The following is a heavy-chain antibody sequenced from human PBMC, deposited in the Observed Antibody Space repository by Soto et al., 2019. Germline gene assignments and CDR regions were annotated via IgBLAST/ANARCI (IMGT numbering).Heavy chain of an antibody. V-gene: IGHV1-46*01. CDR1: GYTFTSYY. D-gene: IGHD3-3*01. CDR3: ARGGSITIFGVVTPRGMDV. J-gene: IGHJ6*02. CDR2: INPSGGST. Sequence: VSSVKVSCKASGYTFTSYYMHWVRQAPGQGLEWMGIINPSGGSTSYAQKFQGRVTMTRDTSTNTVYMELSSLRSEDTAVYYCARGGSITIFGVVTPRGMDVWGQGTTVTVSS.